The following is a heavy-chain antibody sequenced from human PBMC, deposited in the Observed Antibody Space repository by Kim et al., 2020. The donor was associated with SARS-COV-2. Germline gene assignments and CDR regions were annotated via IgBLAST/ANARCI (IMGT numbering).Heavy chain of an antibody. CDR2: IYHSGST. J-gene: IGHJ6*02. CDR3: ARGNGGYCSGGSSLYYYYYGMDV. D-gene: IGHD2-15*01. CDR1: GGSISSSNW. Sequence: SETLSLTCAVSGGSISSSNWWSWVRQPPGKGLEWIGEIYHSGSTNYNPSLKSRVTISVDKSKNQFSLKLSSVTAADTAVYYCARGNGGYCSGGSSLYYYYYGMDVWGQGTTVTVSS. V-gene: IGHV4-4*02.